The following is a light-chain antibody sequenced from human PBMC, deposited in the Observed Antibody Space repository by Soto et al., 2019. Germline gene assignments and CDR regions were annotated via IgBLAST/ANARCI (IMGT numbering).Light chain of an antibody. Sequence: ETVLTQSPGTLSLSPGAGATLSCRASQTFKNAYLAWYQQRRGLPPRLLIFGASGRATGIPDRFSGSGSGTDFTLTITRLEPEDFAVYYCQQYGSSPLTFGGGTKVETK. CDR3: QQYGSSPLT. V-gene: IGKV3-20*01. J-gene: IGKJ4*01. CDR1: QTFKNAY. CDR2: GAS.